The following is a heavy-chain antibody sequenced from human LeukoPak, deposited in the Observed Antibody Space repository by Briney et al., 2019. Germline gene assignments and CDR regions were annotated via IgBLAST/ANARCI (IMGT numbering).Heavy chain of an antibody. D-gene: IGHD4-17*01. J-gene: IGHJ4*02. Sequence: PSDTLSLTCAVYGGSFSGYYWSWIRQPPGKGLEWIGEINHSGSTNYNPSLKSRVTISVDTSKNQFSLKLSSVTAADTAVYYCARGGYYGDYGYWGQGTLVTVSS. V-gene: IGHV4-34*01. CDR2: INHSGST. CDR1: GGSFSGYY. CDR3: ARGGYYGDYGY.